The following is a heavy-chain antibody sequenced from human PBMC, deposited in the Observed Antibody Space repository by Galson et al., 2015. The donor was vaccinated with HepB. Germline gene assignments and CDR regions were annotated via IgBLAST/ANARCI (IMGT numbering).Heavy chain of an antibody. D-gene: IGHD6-13*01. J-gene: IGHJ4*02. V-gene: IGHV3-73*01. CDR2: IRSKATNYAA. CDR1: GFTFSGSA. Sequence: LRLSCAASGFTFSGSAIHWVRQASGRGPQWIGHIRSKATNYAALYVPSLKGRFTISRDDSKNMAYLHMRSLKTDDTAVYYCVRSGDSSGYSSRWGQGTLVTVSS. CDR3: VRSGDSSGYSSR.